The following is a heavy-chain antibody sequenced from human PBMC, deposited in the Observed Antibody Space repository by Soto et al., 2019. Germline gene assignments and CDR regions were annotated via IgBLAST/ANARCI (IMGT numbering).Heavy chain of an antibody. CDR2: MSYTGST. Sequence: EILSLTCTVSGACISSTGYLWGWIRQPPGKGLEWIGTMSYTGSTYYNPSLKSRVTISVDTSKNQLSLKLSAVTAADTAVYYCEAPLAISMIVVVIRNWGQGTLVTVSS. CDR3: EAPLAISMIVVVIRN. V-gene: IGHV4-39*01. CDR1: GACISSTGYL. D-gene: IGHD3-22*01. J-gene: IGHJ4*02.